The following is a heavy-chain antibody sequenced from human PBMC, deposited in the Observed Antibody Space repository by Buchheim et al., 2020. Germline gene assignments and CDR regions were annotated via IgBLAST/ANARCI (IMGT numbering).Heavy chain of an antibody. D-gene: IGHD3-22*01. CDR2: INPSGGST. CDR1: GYTFTSYY. V-gene: IGHV1-46*01. CDR3: ARRSKPSFRYDSSGYYSDY. Sequence: QVQLVQSGAEVKKPGASVKVSCKASGYTFTSYYMHWVRQAPGQGLEWMGIINPSGGSTSYAQKFQGRVTMTRDTSTSTVYMELSSLRTEDTAVYYCARRSKPSFRYDSSGYYSDYWGQGTL. J-gene: IGHJ4*02.